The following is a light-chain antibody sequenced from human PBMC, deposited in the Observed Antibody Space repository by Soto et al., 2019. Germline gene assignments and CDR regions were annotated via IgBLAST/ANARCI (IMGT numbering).Light chain of an antibody. CDR3: HHFCGFPET. V-gene: IGKV3-20*01. J-gene: IGKJ1*01. CDR2: SAS. Sequence: EVVLTQSPGTLSLSPGERVTLSCRASQSVASSYLAWYQQKPGRAPRLLLYSASSRAAGIPDRFSGSGSGTAFTLSIRRLQPHDVAADYYHHFCGFPETFGQGTNVE. CDR1: QSVASSY.